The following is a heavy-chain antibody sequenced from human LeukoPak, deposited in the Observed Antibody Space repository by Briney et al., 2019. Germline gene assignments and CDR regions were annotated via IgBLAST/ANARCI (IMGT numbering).Heavy chain of an antibody. CDR2: ISSNGGST. Sequence: GGSLRLSCAASGFTFSSYAMHWVRHAPGKGLEYVSTISSNGGSTYYADSVKGRFIISRDNSKNTLYLQMGSLRAEDMAVFYCARENTFFDLWGQGALVTVSS. V-gene: IGHV3-64*02. J-gene: IGHJ4*02. CDR3: ARENTFFDL. CDR1: GFTFSSYA.